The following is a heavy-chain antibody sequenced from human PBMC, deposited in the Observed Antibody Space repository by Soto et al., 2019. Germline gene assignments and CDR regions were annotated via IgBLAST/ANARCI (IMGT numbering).Heavy chain of an antibody. J-gene: IGHJ4*02. D-gene: IGHD2-15*01. CDR1: GFTFSDHY. Sequence: GSLRLSCVVSGFTFSDHYMDWVRQAPGKGLKWVGRSRNKAKSYTTEYAASVKGRFTISRDDLKNSLYLQMNSLNTEDTAVYYCARSLVASYPISDYWGQGTLVTVSS. V-gene: IGHV3-72*01. CDR2: SRNKAKSYTT. CDR3: ARSLVASYPISDY.